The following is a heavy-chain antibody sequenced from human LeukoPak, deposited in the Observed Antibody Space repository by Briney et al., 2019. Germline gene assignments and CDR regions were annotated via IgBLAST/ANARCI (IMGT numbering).Heavy chain of an antibody. CDR1: GYTFTGYY. CDR3: ARDIVGATTSDY. J-gene: IGHJ4*02. CDR2: INPNSGGT. Sequence: GASVNVSCKASGYTFTGYYMHWLRQAPGQGREWMGGINPNSGGTNYAQKFQGRVTMTRDTSISTAYMELSRLRSDDTAVYYCARDIVGATTSDYWGQGTLVTVSS. V-gene: IGHV1-2*02. D-gene: IGHD1-26*01.